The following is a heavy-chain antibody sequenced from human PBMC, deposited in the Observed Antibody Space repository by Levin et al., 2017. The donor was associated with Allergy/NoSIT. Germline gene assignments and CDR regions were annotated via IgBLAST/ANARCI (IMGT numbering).Heavy chain of an antibody. Sequence: LSLTCAASGFTFSTYAMTWVRQAPGKGLEWVSGINNSGGSTYYADSVKGRFTISRDSSENTLYLHMYSLRADDTALYYCARYELYTGGTIDYWGQGTLVTVSS. J-gene: IGHJ4*02. D-gene: IGHD2-8*02. CDR2: INNSGGST. CDR3: ARYELYTGGTIDY. V-gene: IGHV3-23*01. CDR1: GFTFSTYA.